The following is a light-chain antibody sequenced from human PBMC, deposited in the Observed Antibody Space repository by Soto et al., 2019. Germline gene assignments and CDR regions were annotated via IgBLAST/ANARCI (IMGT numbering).Light chain of an antibody. V-gene: IGKV3-11*01. CDR1: QSVSSY. CDR3: QQRSNWPPIWT. CDR2: DAS. J-gene: IGKJ1*01. Sequence: EIVLTQSPATLSLSPGERDTLSCRASQSVSSYLAWYQQKPGQAPRLLIYDASNRATGIPARFSGSGSGTDFTLTISSLEPEDFAVYYCQQRSNWPPIWTFGQGTKV.